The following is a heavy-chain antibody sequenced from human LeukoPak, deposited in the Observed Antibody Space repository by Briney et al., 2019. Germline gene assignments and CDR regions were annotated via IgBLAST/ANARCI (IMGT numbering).Heavy chain of an antibody. CDR3: ARADCSGGSCWRERRRWYFDL. J-gene: IGHJ2*01. CDR1: GGSFSGYY. CDR2: INHSGST. V-gene: IGHV4-34*01. Sequence: SETLSLTCAVYGGSFSGYYWSWIRQPPGKGLEWIGEINHSGSTNYNPSLKSRVTISVDTSKNQFSLKLSSVTAADTAVYYCARADCSGGSCWRERRRWYFDLWGRGTLVTVSS. D-gene: IGHD2-15*01.